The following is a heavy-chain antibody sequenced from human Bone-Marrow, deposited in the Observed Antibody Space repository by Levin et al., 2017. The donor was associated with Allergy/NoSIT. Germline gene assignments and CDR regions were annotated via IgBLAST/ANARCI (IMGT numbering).Heavy chain of an antibody. D-gene: IGHD6-19*01. CDR1: GFTFSSYA. J-gene: IGHJ4*02. CDR2: ISGSGGST. CDR3: GKGYSSGRKTADFDY. V-gene: IGHV3-23*01. Sequence: GESLKISCAASGFTFSSYAMSWVRQAPGKGLEWVSAISGSGGSTYYADPVKGRFTISRDNSKNTLYLQMNSLRAEDTAVYYCGKGYSSGRKTADFDYWGQGTLVTVSS.